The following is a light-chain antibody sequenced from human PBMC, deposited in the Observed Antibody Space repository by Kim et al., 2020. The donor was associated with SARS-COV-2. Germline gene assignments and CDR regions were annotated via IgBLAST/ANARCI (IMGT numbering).Light chain of an antibody. J-gene: IGLJ1*01. CDR1: SSDVGGYNY. CDR2: DVS. V-gene: IGLV2-14*01. Sequence: QSALTQPASVSGSPGQSITISCTGTSSDVGGYNYVSWYQQHPGKAPKLMIYDVSKRPSEVSNRFSGSKSGNTASLTISGLQAEDEADYYCSSYTSSSANYVFGTGTKVTVL. CDR3: SSYTSSSANYV.